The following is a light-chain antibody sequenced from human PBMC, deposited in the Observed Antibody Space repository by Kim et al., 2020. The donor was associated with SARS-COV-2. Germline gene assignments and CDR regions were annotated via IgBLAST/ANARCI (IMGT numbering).Light chain of an antibody. CDR3: QVSDKSGDHVV. V-gene: IGLV3-21*04. CDR2: YDT. Sequence: SYELTQPPSVSVAPGQTATITCGGNNIGSESVHWYQQKPGQAPILVIYYDTDRPSGIPAQFPGSNSGDTATLTISRVEAGDEAVYYCQVSDKSGDHVVFGGGTQLTVL. J-gene: IGLJ2*01. CDR1: NIGSES.